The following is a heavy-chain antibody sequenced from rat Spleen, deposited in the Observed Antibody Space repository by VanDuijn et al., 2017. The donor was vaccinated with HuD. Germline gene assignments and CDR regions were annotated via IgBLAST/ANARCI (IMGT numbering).Heavy chain of an antibody. V-gene: IGHV5-27*01. CDR2: ISTGGGST. J-gene: IGHJ1*01. D-gene: IGHD1-4*01. CDR1: GFTFSNYY. Sequence: EVQLVESGGGLVQPGRSLKLSCAASGFTFSNYYMAWVRQAPTKGLEWVAYISTGGGSTYYRDSVKGRFTISRDNAKSTLYLQMDSLRSEDTATYYCTTLGYPGRYFDFWGPGTMVTVSS. CDR3: TTLGYPGRYFDF.